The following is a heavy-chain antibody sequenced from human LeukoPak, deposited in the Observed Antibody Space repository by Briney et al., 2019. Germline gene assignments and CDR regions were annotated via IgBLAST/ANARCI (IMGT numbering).Heavy chain of an antibody. Sequence: GGSLRLSCAASGFSVSSSYVSWVRQAPRKGLEWVSIIYGGGNTYYVDSVEGRFTISRDNSKNTLYLQMNTLRAEDTAVYYCASGRRDSNGFVDYWGQGILVTVSS. CDR1: GFSVSSSY. V-gene: IGHV3-66*01. D-gene: IGHD5-18*01. CDR2: IYGGGNT. J-gene: IGHJ4*02. CDR3: ASGRRDSNGFVDY.